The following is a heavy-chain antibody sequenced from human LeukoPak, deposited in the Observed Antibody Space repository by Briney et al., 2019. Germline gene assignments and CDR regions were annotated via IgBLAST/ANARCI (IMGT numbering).Heavy chain of an antibody. Sequence: GGSLRLSCAASGFTFSDYHMSWIRQAPGEGLEWVSYMSNSGTTVYHADSVKGRFTISRDNSKKSLYLQMNSLRAEDTAVYYCATRGTYHDYWGQGTLVTVSS. CDR3: ATRGTYHDY. J-gene: IGHJ4*02. CDR2: MSNSGTTV. D-gene: IGHD3-16*02. V-gene: IGHV3-11*01. CDR1: GFTFSDYH.